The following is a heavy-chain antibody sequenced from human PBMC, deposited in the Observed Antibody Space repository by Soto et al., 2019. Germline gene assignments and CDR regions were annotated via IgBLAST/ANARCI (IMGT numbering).Heavy chain of an antibody. V-gene: IGHV1-18*01. Sequence: ASVKVSCKASGYTFTRYGISWVRQAPGQGLEWMGWISGYNGDTNYAQKLQGRVTMTTDTSTSTAYMELRSLRSDDTAVYYCARESGPIFAYCSSTSCYDSHFDYWGQGTLVTVSS. J-gene: IGHJ4*02. CDR2: ISGYNGDT. CDR3: ARESGPIFAYCSSTSCYDSHFDY. D-gene: IGHD2-2*01. CDR1: GYTFTRYG.